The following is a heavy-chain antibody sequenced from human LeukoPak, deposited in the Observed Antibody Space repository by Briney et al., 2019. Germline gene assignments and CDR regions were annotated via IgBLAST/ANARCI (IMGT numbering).Heavy chain of an antibody. J-gene: IGHJ4*02. D-gene: IGHD3-22*01. CDR3: ARDLRAYDSSGYPDY. CDR1: GFTFSSYA. V-gene: IGHV3-30*04. CDR2: ISYDGSNK. Sequence: TGGSLRLSCAASGFTFSSYAIHWVRQAPGKGLGWVAVISYDGSNKYYADSVKGRFTISRDNSKNTLYLQMNSLRAEDTAVYYCARDLRAYDSSGYPDYWGQGTLVTVSS.